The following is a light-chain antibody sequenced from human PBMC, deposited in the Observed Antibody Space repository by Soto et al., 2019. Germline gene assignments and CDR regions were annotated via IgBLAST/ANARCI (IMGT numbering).Light chain of an antibody. CDR3: CSYAGGGAYV. J-gene: IGLJ1*01. V-gene: IGLV2-23*02. CDR1: SSDVGSYNL. Sequence: QSALTQPASVSRSPGQSITISCTGTSSDVGSYNLVSWYQQYPGKAPKFMIYEVTKRPSGVANRFSGSKSGNTASLTISGLQAEDEADYYCCSYAGGGAYVFGIGTKLTVL. CDR2: EVT.